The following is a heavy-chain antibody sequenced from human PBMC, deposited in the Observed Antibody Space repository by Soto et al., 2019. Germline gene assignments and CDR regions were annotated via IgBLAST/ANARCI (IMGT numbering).Heavy chain of an antibody. D-gene: IGHD5-12*01. CDR3: ARERSSGYDSNKNWYFDL. CDR1: GFTFSSYS. CDR2: ISSSSRYI. V-gene: IGHV3-21*01. Sequence: EVQLVESGGGLVKPGWSLRLSCAASGFTFSSYSMNWVRQAPGKGLEWVSSISSSSRYIYYAGAVKGRFTISRDNAKNALYLQMNSRRAEDTAVYYCARERSSGYDSNKNWYFDLWGRGTLNSVSS. J-gene: IGHJ2*01.